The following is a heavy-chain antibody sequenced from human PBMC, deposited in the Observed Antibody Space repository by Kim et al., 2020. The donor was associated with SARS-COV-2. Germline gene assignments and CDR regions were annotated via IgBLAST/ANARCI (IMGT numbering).Heavy chain of an antibody. Sequence: NYNPSLKSRVTISVDTSKNQFSLKLSSVTAADTAVYYCARGTGATLYFDYWGQGTLVTVSS. CDR3: ARGTGATLYFDY. J-gene: IGHJ4*02. D-gene: IGHD1-26*01. V-gene: IGHV4-59*09.